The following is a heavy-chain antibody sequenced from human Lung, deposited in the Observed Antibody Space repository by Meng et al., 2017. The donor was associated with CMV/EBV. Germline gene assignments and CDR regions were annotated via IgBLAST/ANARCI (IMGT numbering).Heavy chain of an antibody. V-gene: IGHV5-51*01. CDR3: ARGVYSSSSNWFDP. J-gene: IGHJ5*02. CDR1: GYSFTSYW. CDR2: IYPGDSDT. D-gene: IGHD6-6*01. Sequence: GSLRLXCKGSGYSFTSYWIGWVRQMPGKGLEWMGIIYPGDSDTRYSPSFQGQVTISADKSISTAYLQWSSLKASDTAMYYCARGVYSSSSNWFDPWGQGIXVTVSS.